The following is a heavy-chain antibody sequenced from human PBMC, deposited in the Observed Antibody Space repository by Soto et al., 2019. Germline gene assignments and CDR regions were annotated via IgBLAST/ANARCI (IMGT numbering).Heavy chain of an antibody. Sequence: QVQLQESGPGLVKPSQTLSLTCTVSGGSITTGGYYWSWIRQHPGKGLEWIGYIYYSGSTSYNPSLKSQITISLDTSKNQFSLKLNSVTAADTAVYYRARDDTRAGYDYWGQGTLVTVSS. D-gene: IGHD5-18*01. CDR3: ARDDTRAGYDY. V-gene: IGHV4-31*01. CDR2: IYYSGST. J-gene: IGHJ4*02. CDR1: GGSITTGGYY.